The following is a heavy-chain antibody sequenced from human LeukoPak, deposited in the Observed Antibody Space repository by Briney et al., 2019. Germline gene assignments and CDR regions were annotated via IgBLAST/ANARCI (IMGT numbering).Heavy chain of an antibody. CDR3: LRGKNEGSSSESGAFDI. CDR2: INHSVRT. Sequence: SETLSLTCAIDGGSSIGYNWRGIRERPGKGLWWSGEINHSVRTNYNPSLKSRVTIPVDTSKNQFSLKLSSVTSADTARYYCLRGKNEGSSSESGAFDIWGQGKMVTVSS. V-gene: IGHV4-34*01. D-gene: IGHD6-13*01. J-gene: IGHJ3*02. CDR1: GGSSIGYN.